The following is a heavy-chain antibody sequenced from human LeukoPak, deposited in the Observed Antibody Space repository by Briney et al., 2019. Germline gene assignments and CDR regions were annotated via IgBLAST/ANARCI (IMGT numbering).Heavy chain of an antibody. J-gene: IGHJ4*02. D-gene: IGHD1-1*01. CDR1: GGSISSYY. CDR2: ISYTGST. Sequence: SETLPLTCTVSGGSISSYYCSWIRQPPGKGLEWIGFISYTGSTNYNPSLKTRVTISVDTSKNQFSLKLSSVTAADTAVYYCARHSAGTTKDYWGQGTLVTVSS. V-gene: IGHV4-59*08. CDR3: ARHSAGTTKDY.